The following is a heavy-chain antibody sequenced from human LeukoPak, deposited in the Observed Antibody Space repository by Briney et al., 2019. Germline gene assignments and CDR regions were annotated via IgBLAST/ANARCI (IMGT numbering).Heavy chain of an antibody. V-gene: IGHV3-7*01. CDR1: GFTFSSYG. J-gene: IGHJ6*02. CDR2: IDQDGSET. Sequence: GGSLRLSCAASGFTFSSYGMHWVRQAPGKGLEWVANIDQDGSETLYVDSVKGRFTVSRDNTKNSLYLQMSSLRAEDTAVYYCARTPNCSGGSCYLYYYYYYGMDVWGQGTTVTVSS. CDR3: ARTPNCSGGSCYLYYYYYYGMDV. D-gene: IGHD2-15*01.